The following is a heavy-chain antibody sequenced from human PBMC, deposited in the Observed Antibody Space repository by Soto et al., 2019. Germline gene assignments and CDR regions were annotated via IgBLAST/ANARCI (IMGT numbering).Heavy chain of an antibody. D-gene: IGHD6-19*01. CDR3: ARASAVAGSRGWFDP. Sequence: QLQLQESGPGLVKPSETLSLTCAVSGGSISSDNYNWGWIRQPPGKGLEWIGNIYYSGSTYYNPSLKSRVTISVDTSKNQFSLKLSSVTAADTAVYYCARASAVAGSRGWFDPWGQGTLVTVSS. CDR1: GGSISSDNYN. CDR2: IYYSGST. V-gene: IGHV4-39*01. J-gene: IGHJ5*02.